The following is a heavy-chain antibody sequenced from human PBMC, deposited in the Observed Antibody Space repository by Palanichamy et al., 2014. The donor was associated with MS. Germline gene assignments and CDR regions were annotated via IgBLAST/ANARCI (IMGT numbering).Heavy chain of an antibody. V-gene: IGHV1-3*01. CDR3: AREHDSWSGYSFDF. CDR2: INAGNGNT. D-gene: IGHD3-3*01. J-gene: IGHJ4*02. CDR1: GYAFTDYA. Sequence: VQSGAEVKKPGPSVKVSCKASGYAFTDYAIHWVRQAPGQRLEWMGWINAGNGNTKYSQKFQSRVTITRDTSADTAYMELSSLRSEDTALYYCAREHDSWSGYSFDFWGQGTLVTASS.